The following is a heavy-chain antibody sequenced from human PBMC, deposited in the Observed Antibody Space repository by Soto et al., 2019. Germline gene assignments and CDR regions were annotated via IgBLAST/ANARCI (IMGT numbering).Heavy chain of an antibody. CDR3: ARDTRLMTTVTAPYDY. J-gene: IGHJ4*02. Sequence: QVQLVQSGAEVKKPGASVKVSCKASGYTFIGYYMHWVRQAPGQGLEWMGWINPNSGGTNYAQNFQGRVTRTRDTSISTAYMELSRLRSDDTAVYYCARDTRLMTTVTAPYDYWGQGSLVTVSS. D-gene: IGHD4-4*01. CDR1: GYTFIGYY. CDR2: INPNSGGT. V-gene: IGHV1-2*02.